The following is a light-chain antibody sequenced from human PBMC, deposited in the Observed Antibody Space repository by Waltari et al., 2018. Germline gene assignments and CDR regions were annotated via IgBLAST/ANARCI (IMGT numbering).Light chain of an antibody. CDR3: QQYGTSPLT. CDR1: QTVMSDY. Sequence: EIVLTQSPGTLSLSPGDRAILSCRDSQTVMSDYLAWYQQKPGQAPRLLIYGASTRATGTPDRFRGSGSGTDFTLTISRLEPEDFAVYHCQQYGTSPLTFGGGTKVEI. J-gene: IGKJ4*01. CDR2: GAS. V-gene: IGKV3-20*01.